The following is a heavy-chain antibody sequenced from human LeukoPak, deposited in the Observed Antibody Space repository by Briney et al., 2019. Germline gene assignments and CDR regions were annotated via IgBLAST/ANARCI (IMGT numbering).Heavy chain of an antibody. V-gene: IGHV1-2*02. CDR2: ITPNSGGT. Sequence: ASVKVSCKASGYTFAGYYIHWVRRAPGQGLEWMGWITPNSGGTNYAQKFQGRVTMTRDTSISTAYMELSRLRPNDTAVYYCARGRMSTILFDSWGQGTLVTVSS. CDR1: GYTFAGYY. CDR3: ARGRMSTILFDS. J-gene: IGHJ4*02. D-gene: IGHD5-24*01.